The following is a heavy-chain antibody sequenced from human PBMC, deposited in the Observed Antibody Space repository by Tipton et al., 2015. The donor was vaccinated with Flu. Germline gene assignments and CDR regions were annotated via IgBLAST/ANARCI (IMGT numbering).Heavy chain of an antibody. Sequence: TLSLTCTVSGGSISSSTYYWGWIRQPPGKGPEWIGSMYNSGSTYYNTSLKSRVTISVDTSKNQFSLKLSSVTAADTAVYYCARENRDIVLVVYASNWFDPWGQGTLVTVSS. CDR3: ARENRDIVLVVYASNWFDP. CDR2: MYNSGST. CDR1: GGSISSSTYY. D-gene: IGHD2-8*02. J-gene: IGHJ5*02. V-gene: IGHV4-39*07.